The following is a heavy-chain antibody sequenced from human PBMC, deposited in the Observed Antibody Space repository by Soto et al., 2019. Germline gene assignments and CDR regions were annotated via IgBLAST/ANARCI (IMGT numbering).Heavy chain of an antibody. CDR2: ISSDSAAI. CDR1: GFDFSTHS. J-gene: IGHJ4*02. V-gene: IGHV3-48*02. Sequence: DVHLVESGGGLVQPGGSLRLSCAASGFDFSTHSMNWVRQAPGKGLEWVSYISSDSAAIHYSDSVRGRFIMSRDNAEKSLYLQMNSLRDEDTAVYFCARDKADPLCVPGNCYSPLDHWGQGTLVTVSS. D-gene: IGHD2-2*02. CDR3: ARDKADPLCVPGNCYSPLDH.